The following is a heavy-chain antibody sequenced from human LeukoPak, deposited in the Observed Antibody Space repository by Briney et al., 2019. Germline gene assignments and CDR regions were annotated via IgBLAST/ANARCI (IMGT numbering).Heavy chain of an antibody. CDR3: ARDFSIGAADYYFDY. CDR1: GFTSSSYA. J-gene: IGHJ4*02. V-gene: IGHV3-30*03. Sequence: GGSLRLSCSASGFTSSSYALHWVRQAPGKGLEWVAVIASDGRDKQYADSVKGRFTVSRDNSMNTLYLQMDSLRAEDTAVFYCARDFSIGAADYYFDYWGQGTLVTVSS. CDR2: IASDGRDK. D-gene: IGHD6-13*01.